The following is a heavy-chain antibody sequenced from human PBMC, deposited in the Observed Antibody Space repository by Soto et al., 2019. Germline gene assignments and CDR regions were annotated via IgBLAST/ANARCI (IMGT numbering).Heavy chain of an antibody. V-gene: IGHV3-30*18. CDR3: ANHRNDYGGHYYFDY. CDR1: GFTFSSYG. Sequence: QVQLVESGGGVVQPGRSLRLSCAASGFTFSSYGMHWVRQAPGKGLEWVAVISYDGSNKYYADSVKGRFTISRDNSKNTLYLQMNSLRAEDTAMYYCANHRNDYGGHYYFDYWGQGTLVTVSS. CDR2: ISYDGSNK. D-gene: IGHD4-17*01. J-gene: IGHJ4*02.